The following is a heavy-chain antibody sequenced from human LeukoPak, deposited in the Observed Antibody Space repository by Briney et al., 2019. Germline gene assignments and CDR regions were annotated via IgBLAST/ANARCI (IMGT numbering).Heavy chain of an antibody. J-gene: IGHJ4*02. CDR3: AKDHRYGGKIGVFDY. Sequence: QAGGSLRLSCAASGFTVSSNYMSWVRQAPGKGLEWVSAISGSGGSTYYADSMKGRFTISRDNSKNTLYLQMNSLRAEDTAVYYCAKDHRYGGKIGVFDYWGQGTLVTVSS. V-gene: IGHV3-23*01. D-gene: IGHD4-23*01. CDR2: ISGSGGST. CDR1: GFTVSSNY.